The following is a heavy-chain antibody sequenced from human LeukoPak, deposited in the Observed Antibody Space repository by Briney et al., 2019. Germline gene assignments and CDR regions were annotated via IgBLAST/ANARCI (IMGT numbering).Heavy chain of an antibody. V-gene: IGHV1-18*01. D-gene: IGHD5-18*01. CDR3: ARDKQVGVDTAMANFDY. Sequence: ASVKVSCKASGYTFTSYGISWVRQAPGQGLEWMGWISAYNGNTNYAQKLQGRVTMTTDTSTSTAYMELRSLRSDDTAVYYCARDKQVGVDTAMANFDYWGQGTLVTVSS. CDR1: GYTFTSYG. CDR2: ISAYNGNT. J-gene: IGHJ4*02.